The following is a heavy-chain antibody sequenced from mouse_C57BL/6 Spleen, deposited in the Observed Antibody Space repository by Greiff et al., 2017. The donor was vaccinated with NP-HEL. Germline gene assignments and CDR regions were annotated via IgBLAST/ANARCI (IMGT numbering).Heavy chain of an antibody. J-gene: IGHJ1*03. CDR1: GFTFSSYA. CDR3: ARDQGLLRLPWYFDV. D-gene: IGHD1-2*01. V-gene: IGHV5-4*01. Sequence: EVKLVESGGGLVKPGGSLKLSCAASGFTFSSYAMSWVRQTPEKRLEWVATISDGGSYTYYPDNVKGRFTISRDNAKNNLYLQMSHLKSEDTAMYYCARDQGLLRLPWYFDVWGTGTTVTVSS. CDR2: ISDGGSYT.